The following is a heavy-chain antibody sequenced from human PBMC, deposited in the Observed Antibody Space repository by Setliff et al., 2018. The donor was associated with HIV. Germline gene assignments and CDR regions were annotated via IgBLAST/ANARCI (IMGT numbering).Heavy chain of an antibody. J-gene: IGHJ3*02. CDR2: VKIDSDGGTI. CDR3: TTATIPPAGWGALDI. CDR1: GFTFSGAE. V-gene: IGHV3-15*01. Sequence: GESLKISCAASGFTFSGAEIHWVRQVSGKGLEWVGRVKIDSDGGTIDYAAPVQGRFVISRDDSQNLLSLQLNALRTEDTGVYYCTTATIPPAGWGALDIWGPGATVTVSS. D-gene: IGHD6-19*01.